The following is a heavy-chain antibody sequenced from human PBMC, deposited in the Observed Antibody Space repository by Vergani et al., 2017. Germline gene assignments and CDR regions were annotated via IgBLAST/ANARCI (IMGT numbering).Heavy chain of an antibody. CDR2: VDPEDGET. D-gene: IGHD3-9*01. CDR3: AIVGENPFLTGPKGVDY. J-gene: IGHJ4*02. V-gene: IGHV1-69-2*01. Sequence: EVQLVQSGAEVKKPGATVKISCKVSGYTFTDYYMHWVQPAPGKGLEWMGLVDPEDGETIYAEKFQGRVTLTADTSTDTAYMELSSLRSEDTAVYYCAIVGENPFLTGPKGVDYWGQGTLVTVSS. CDR1: GYTFTDYY.